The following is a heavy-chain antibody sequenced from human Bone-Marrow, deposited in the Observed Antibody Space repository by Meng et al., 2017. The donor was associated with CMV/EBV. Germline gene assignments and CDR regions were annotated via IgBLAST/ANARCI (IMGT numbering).Heavy chain of an antibody. J-gene: IGHJ1*01. CDR2: IYPAESEI. CDR1: GYSFASYW. D-gene: IGHD4-23*01. CDR3: ARHGGNSGA. Sequence: GESLKVSCKGSGYSFASYWIGWVRQLPGKGLEWMAIIYPAESEIRYSPSFQGQVSVSADRSTSTAYLQWSSLKASDTAMCYCARHGGNSGAWGQGTLVTVSS. V-gene: IGHV5-51*01.